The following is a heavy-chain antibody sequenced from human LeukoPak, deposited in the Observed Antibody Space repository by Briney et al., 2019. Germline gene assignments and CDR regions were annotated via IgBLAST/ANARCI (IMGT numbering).Heavy chain of an antibody. D-gene: IGHD2-21*02. CDR1: GGSISNYY. J-gene: IGHJ4*02. CDR3: ARGRAYCGGDCYAPKYYFDY. V-gene: IGHV4-4*07. Sequence: SETLSLTCTVSGGSISNYYWSWIRQPAGKGLEWIGRIYRSGSTNYNPSLKSRVTMSVDTSKNQFSLKLNSVTAADTAVYYCARGRAYCGGDCYAPKYYFDYWGQGTLVTVSS. CDR2: IYRSGST.